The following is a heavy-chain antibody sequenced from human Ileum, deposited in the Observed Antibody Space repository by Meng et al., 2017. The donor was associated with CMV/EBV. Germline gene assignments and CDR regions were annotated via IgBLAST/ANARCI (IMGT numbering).Heavy chain of an antibody. V-gene: IGHV3-64*02. CDR1: GFTFSSYA. J-gene: IGHJ4*02. D-gene: IGHD5-18*01. CDR2: ISSNGGST. CDR3: ARDPENTAMVFDH. Sequence: GESLKISCAASGFTFSSYAMHWVRQAPGKGLEYVSAISSNGGSTYYADSVKGRFTISRDNSKNTLYLQMGSLRAEDMAVYYCARDPENTAMVFDHWGQGNLV.